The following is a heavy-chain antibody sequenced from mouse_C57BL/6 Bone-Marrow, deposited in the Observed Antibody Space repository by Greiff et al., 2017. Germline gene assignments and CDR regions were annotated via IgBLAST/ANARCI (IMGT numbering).Heavy chain of an antibody. CDR1: GYAFTNYL. D-gene: IGHD4-1*01. J-gene: IGHJ3*01. CDR3: ARSKNWDSWFAY. Sequence: QVQLKQSGAGLVRPGTSVKVSCKASGYAFTNYLIEWVKQRPGQGLEWIGVINPGSGGPNYNEKFKGKATLTADKSSSTAYMQLSSLTSEDSAVYFCARSKNWDSWFAYWGQGTLVTVSA. CDR2: INPGSGGP. V-gene: IGHV1-54*01.